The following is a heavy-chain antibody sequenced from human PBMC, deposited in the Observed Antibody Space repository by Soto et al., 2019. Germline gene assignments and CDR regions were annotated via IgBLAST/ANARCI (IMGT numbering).Heavy chain of an antibody. V-gene: IGHV5-51*01. J-gene: IGHJ4*02. CDR2: IYPGDSDT. D-gene: IGHD3-22*01. CDR1: GYSFTSYW. Sequence: PGESLKISCQGSGYSFTSYWIGWVRQMPGKGLEWMGIIYPGDSDTRYSPSFQGQVTISADKSISTAYLQWSSLKASDTAMYYCARRYDSSGYYAEDFDYWGQGTLVTVSS. CDR3: ARRYDSSGYYAEDFDY.